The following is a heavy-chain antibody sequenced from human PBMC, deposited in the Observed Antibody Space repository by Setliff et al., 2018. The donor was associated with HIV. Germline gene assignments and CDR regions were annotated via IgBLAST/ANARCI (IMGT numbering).Heavy chain of an antibody. CDR2: IYYDGST. Sequence: SETLSLTCTVSGGSISSGGYYWSWIRQPPGKGLEWVGSIYYDGSTYYNPSLKSRVTISVDTSTNQFSLKLRSVTAADTAVYYCARCITSVGTRWFDPWGQGTLVTVSS. V-gene: IGHV4-39*01. CDR3: ARCITSVGTRWFDP. CDR1: GGSISSGGYY. J-gene: IGHJ5*02.